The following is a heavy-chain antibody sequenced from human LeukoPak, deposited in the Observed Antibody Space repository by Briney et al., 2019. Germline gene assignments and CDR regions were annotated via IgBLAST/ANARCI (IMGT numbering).Heavy chain of an antibody. J-gene: IGHJ4*02. Sequence: PGGSLRLSCAASGFTFSSYALSWVRQAPGKGLEWVSGISGSGSSTYYADSVKGRFTISRDNSKNTVHLQMNSLRAEDTAVYYCAKRPSGYDGISHFDSWGQGALVTVSS. V-gene: IGHV3-23*01. CDR3: AKRPSGYDGISHFDS. D-gene: IGHD6-25*01. CDR1: GFTFSSYA. CDR2: ISGSGSST.